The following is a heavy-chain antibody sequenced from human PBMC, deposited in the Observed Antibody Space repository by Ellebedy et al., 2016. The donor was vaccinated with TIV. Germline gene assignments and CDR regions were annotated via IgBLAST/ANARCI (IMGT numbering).Heavy chain of an antibody. CDR2: IWYDGSNK. J-gene: IGHJ4*02. V-gene: IGHV3-30*02. CDR3: SEEGGYNWNDPSGIY. Sequence: PGGSLRLSCAASGFTFSSYGMHWVRQAPGKGLEWVAVIWYDGSNKYYADSVKGRFTISRDNSKNTLYLQMNSLRAEDTAVYYCSEEGGYNWNDPSGIYWGQGTLVTVSS. CDR1: GFTFSSYG. D-gene: IGHD1-20*01.